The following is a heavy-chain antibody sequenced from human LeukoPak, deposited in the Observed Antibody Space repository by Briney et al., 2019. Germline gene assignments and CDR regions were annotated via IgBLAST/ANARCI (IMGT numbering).Heavy chain of an antibody. CDR3: AKFFAVKVWEGAFDI. Sequence: WGSLRLSCAASGFTFSTSSFNWVRQAPGKGLEWVSAISGSGGSTYYADSVKGRFTISRDNSKNTLYLQMNSLRAEDTAVYYCAKFFAVKVWEGAFDIWGQGTMVTVSS. CDR1: GFTFSTSS. J-gene: IGHJ3*02. CDR2: ISGSGGST. V-gene: IGHV3-23*01. D-gene: IGHD3-16*01.